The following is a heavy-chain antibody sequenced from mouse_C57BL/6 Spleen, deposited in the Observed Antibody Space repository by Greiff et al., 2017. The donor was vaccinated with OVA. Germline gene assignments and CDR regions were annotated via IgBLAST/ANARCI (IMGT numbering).Heavy chain of an antibody. Sequence: EVQLQQSGPELVKPGASVKISCKASGYTFTDYYMNWVKQSHGKSLEWIGDINPNNGGTSYNQKFKGKATLTVDKSSSTAYMELRSLTSEDSAVXYCARGRWVYFDYWGQGTTLTVSS. CDR2: INPNNGGT. CDR1: GYTFTDYY. V-gene: IGHV1-26*01. J-gene: IGHJ2*01. CDR3: ARGRWVYFDY. D-gene: IGHD4-1*01.